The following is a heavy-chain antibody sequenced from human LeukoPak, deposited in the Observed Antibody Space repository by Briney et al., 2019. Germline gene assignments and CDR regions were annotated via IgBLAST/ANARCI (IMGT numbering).Heavy chain of an antibody. CDR1: GFNFSMYW. Sequence: PGGSLRLSCAASGFNFSMYWMHWVRQAPGKGLVWVSRINNDGSSTNYADSVMGRFTISRDNAKNTLYLQMNSLRVEDTAVYYCARAYCSGGSCPYWYFDLWGRGTLVTVSS. CDR2: INNDGSST. V-gene: IGHV3-74*01. J-gene: IGHJ2*01. CDR3: ARAYCSGGSCPYWYFDL. D-gene: IGHD2-15*01.